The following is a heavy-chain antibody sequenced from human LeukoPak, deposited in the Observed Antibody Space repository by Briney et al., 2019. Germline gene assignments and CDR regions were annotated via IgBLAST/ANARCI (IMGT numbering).Heavy chain of an antibody. CDR2: IRSKAYGGTT. J-gene: IGHJ4*02. CDR1: GFTFGDYA. Sequence: GGSLRLSCTASGFTFGDYAMSWVRQAPGKGLEWVGFIRSKAYGGTTEYAASVKGRFTISRDDSKSIAYLQMNSLKTEDTAVYYCTRDLLWFGEKPFDYWGQGTLVTVSS. V-gene: IGHV3-49*04. CDR3: TRDLLWFGEKPFDY. D-gene: IGHD3-10*01.